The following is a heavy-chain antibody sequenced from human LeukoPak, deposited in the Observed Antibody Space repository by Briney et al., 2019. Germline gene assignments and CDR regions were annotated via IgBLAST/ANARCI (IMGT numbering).Heavy chain of an antibody. V-gene: IGHV1-8*02. J-gene: IGHJ5*02. CDR2: MNPNSGNT. CDR3: ARAPSYGQNWFDP. D-gene: IGHD5-18*01. Sequence: ASVKVSCKASGYTFTSYGISWVRQAPGQGLEWMGWMNPNSGNTGYAQKFQGRVTMTRNTSISTAYMELSSLRSEDTAVYYCARAPSYGQNWFDPWGQGTLVTVSS. CDR1: GYTFTSYG.